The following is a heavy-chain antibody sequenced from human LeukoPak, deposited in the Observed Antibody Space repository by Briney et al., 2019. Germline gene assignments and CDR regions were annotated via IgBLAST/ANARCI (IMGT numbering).Heavy chain of an antibody. Sequence: ASVKVSCKASGYTFTGYYMHWVRQARGQGLEWMGWINPYSGGTNYAQKFQGRVTMTRDTSISTAYMELSRLRSGDTAVYYCARDRYSSSWYHYYYYYMDVWGKGTTVTISS. CDR2: INPYSGGT. D-gene: IGHD6-13*01. CDR1: GYTFTGYY. J-gene: IGHJ6*03. V-gene: IGHV1-2*02. CDR3: ARDRYSSSWYHYYYYYMDV.